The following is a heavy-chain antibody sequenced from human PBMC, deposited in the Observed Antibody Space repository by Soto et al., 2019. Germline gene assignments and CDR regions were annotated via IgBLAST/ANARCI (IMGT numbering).Heavy chain of an antibody. J-gene: IGHJ4*02. Sequence: GGSLRLSCAASGFTFSSYAMHWVRQAPGKGLEWVAVISYDGSNKYYADSVKGRFTISRDNSKNTLYLQMNSLRAEDTAVYYCARVMLELLFLDYWGQGTLVTVSS. CDR2: ISYDGSNK. CDR3: ARVMLELLFLDY. D-gene: IGHD1-7*01. V-gene: IGHV3-30-3*01. CDR1: GFTFSSYA.